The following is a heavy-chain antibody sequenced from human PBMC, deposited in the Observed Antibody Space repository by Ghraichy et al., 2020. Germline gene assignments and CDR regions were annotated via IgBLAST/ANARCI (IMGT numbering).Heavy chain of an antibody. Sequence: SETLSLTCTVSGGSISSYYWSWIRQPPGKGLEWIGYIYYSGSTNYNPSLKSRVTISVDTSKNQFSLKLSSVTAADTAVYYCARSNCSGGSCPEYYFDYWGQGTLVTVSS. CDR3: ARSNCSGGSCPEYYFDY. D-gene: IGHD2-15*01. CDR1: GGSISSYY. V-gene: IGHV4-59*01. J-gene: IGHJ4*02. CDR2: IYYSGST.